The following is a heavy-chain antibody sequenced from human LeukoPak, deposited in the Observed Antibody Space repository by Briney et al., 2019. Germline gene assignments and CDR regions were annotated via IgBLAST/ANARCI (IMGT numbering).Heavy chain of an antibody. CDR1: GGSISSYY. Sequence: SETLSLTYTVSGGSISSYYWSWIRQPPGKGLEWIGYIYTSGSTNYNPSLKSRVTISVDTSKNQFSLKLSSVTAADTAVYYCARHPGGGGWVDYWGQGTLVTVYS. CDR2: IYTSGST. CDR3: ARHPGGGGWVDY. V-gene: IGHV4-4*09. J-gene: IGHJ4*02. D-gene: IGHD6-19*01.